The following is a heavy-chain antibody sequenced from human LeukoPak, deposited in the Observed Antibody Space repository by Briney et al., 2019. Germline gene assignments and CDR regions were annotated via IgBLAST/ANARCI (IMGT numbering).Heavy chain of an antibody. V-gene: IGHV3-23*01. Sequence: PGGSLRLSCAASGFTFSSYAMSWVRQAPGKGLEWVSAISGSGGSTYYADSVKGRFTISRDNAKNSLYLQMNSLRAEDTALYYCAKDFYYYDSSSQHWGQGTLVTVSS. D-gene: IGHD3-22*01. J-gene: IGHJ1*01. CDR3: AKDFYYYDSSSQH. CDR1: GFTFSSYA. CDR2: ISGSGGST.